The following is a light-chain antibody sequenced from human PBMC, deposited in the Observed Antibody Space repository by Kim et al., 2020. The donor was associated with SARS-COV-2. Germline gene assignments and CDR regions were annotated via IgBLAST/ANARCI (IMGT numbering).Light chain of an antibody. CDR2: QDS. CDR3: QAWDISVWV. CDR1: KLGDKY. J-gene: IGLJ3*02. Sequence: SYELTQPPSVSVSPGQTASITCSGDKLGDKYARWYQQKPGQSPVLVIYQDSKRPSGITERFSGSNSGNTATLTISGTQAMDEADYYCQAWDISVWVFGGGTQLTVL. V-gene: IGLV3-1*01.